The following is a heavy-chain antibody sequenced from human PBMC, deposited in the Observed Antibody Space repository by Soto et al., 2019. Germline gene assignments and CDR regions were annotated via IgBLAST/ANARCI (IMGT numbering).Heavy chain of an antibody. Sequence: QLHLVQSGAVVKKPGASVTVSCSASGYPVTAYYMHWVRQAPGRGLEWMGGINPATGAAKYTQTLQGRVTMTRDTSTSTVFMEPSRLTSEDTAVFYCARGGGVGVAGSAAFDMWGQGTLVTVSS. D-gene: IGHD3-3*01. J-gene: IGHJ3*02. CDR1: GYPVTAYY. CDR3: ARGGGVGVAGSAAFDM. V-gene: IGHV1-2*02. CDR2: INPATGAA.